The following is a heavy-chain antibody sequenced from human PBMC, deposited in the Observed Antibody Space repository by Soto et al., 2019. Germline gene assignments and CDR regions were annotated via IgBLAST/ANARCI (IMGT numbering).Heavy chain of an antibody. CDR2: IYYSGST. V-gene: IGHV4-30-4*01. J-gene: IGHJ6*02. D-gene: IGHD5-12*01. CDR3: DREGHSGYDYIGYYYGMDV. CDR1: GGSISNGNYF. Sequence: QVQLQESGPGLVKPSQTLSLTCTVSGGSISNGNYFWSWIRQPPGKGLEWIGYIYYSGSTYYNPSLKSRVAISVDTSKNQFSLKLSSVTAADTAVYYCDREGHSGYDYIGYYYGMDVWGQGTTVTVSS.